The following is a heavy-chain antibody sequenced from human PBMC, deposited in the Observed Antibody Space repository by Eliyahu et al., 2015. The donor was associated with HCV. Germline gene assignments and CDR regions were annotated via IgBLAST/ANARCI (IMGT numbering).Heavy chain of an antibody. V-gene: IGHV3-33*01. CDR1: GFTFRNYG. CDR3: ARGNYDSSGYFDY. CDR2: IWYDGSKK. J-gene: IGHJ4*02. D-gene: IGHD3-22*01. Sequence: QVQLVESGGDVVQPGXSLRLSCAASGFTFRNYGMHWVRQAPGKGLEWVAVIWYDGSKKYYADSVKGRFTISRDNSKNTLYLQVNSLRAEDTAVYYCARGNYDSSGYFDYWGQGTLVTVSS.